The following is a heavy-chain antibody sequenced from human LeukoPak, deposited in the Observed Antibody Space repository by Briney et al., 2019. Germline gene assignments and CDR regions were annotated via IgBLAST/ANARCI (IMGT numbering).Heavy chain of an antibody. CDR1: GYFSTSYY. J-gene: IGHJ3*01. V-gene: IGHV4-38-2*02. Sequence: PSETLSLTCTVSGYFSTSYYWGWIRQPPGKGLEWIASIRHDGHTYYNVSVRSQVTISIDMSRKQFSLTLNSLTAADTAVYYCARQMATRGEWAFGVWGQGTMVTVSS. D-gene: IGHD5-12*01. CDR2: IRHDGHT. CDR3: ARQMATRGEWAFGV.